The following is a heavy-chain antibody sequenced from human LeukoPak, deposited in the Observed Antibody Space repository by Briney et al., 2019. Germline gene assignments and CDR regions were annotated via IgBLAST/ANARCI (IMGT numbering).Heavy chain of an antibody. CDR3: ARLYGSTISCYLSASYYYMDV. D-gene: IGHD2-2*01. CDR1: GFTFSSHW. Sequence: PGGSLRLSCAVSGFTFSSHWMGWVRQAPGKGLEWVANIKQDGSEKHYVDSLKDRFTVSRDNAKSTLYLQMNSLRAEDTAVYHCARLYGSTISCYLSASYYYMDVWGKGTTVTVSS. CDR2: IKQDGSEK. V-gene: IGHV3-7*01. J-gene: IGHJ6*03.